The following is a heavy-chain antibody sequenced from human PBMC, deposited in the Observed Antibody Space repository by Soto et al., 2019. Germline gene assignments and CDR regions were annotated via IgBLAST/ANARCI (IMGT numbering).Heavy chain of an antibody. CDR2: IIPILGIA. J-gene: IGHJ6*02. CDR1: GGTFSSYT. V-gene: IGHV1-69*08. D-gene: IGHD3-16*01. Sequence: QVQLVQSGAEVKKPGSSVKVSCKASGGTFSSYTISWVRQAPGQGLEWMGRIIPILGIANYAQKFQGRVTITADKSTSTPYMELSSLRSEDTAVYYCARDQGGYYYYGMDVWGQGTTVTVSS. CDR3: ARDQGGYYYYGMDV.